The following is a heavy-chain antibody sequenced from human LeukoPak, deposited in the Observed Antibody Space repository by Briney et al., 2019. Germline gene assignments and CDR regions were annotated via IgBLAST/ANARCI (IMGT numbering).Heavy chain of an antibody. CDR3: ARDHTGYEYGSFTYHYQYMDV. J-gene: IGHJ6*03. CDR1: GFTFSRYW. Sequence: PGGSLRLSCAASGFTFSRYWMHWVRQVPGKGLVWVSRINSDGSRTTYADSVKGRFTISRDNAKNTLFMQMNSLRAEDTAVYYCARDHTGYEYGSFTYHYQYMDVWGKGTTVTVSS. CDR2: INSDGSRT. V-gene: IGHV3-74*01. D-gene: IGHD5-12*01.